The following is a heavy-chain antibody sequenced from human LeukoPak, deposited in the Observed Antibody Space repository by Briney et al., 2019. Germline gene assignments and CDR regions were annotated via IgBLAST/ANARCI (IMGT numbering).Heavy chain of an antibody. CDR1: GYTFTSYY. CDR2: IIPIFGTA. J-gene: IGHJ4*02. D-gene: IGHD3-22*01. V-gene: IGHV1-69*13. CDR3: ASNTYYYDSSDALFDY. Sequence: SVKVSCKASGYTFTSYYIHWVRQAPGQGLEWMGGIIPIFGTANYAQKFQGRVTITADESTSTAYMELSSLRSEDTAVYYCASNTYYYDSSDALFDYWGQGTLVTVSS.